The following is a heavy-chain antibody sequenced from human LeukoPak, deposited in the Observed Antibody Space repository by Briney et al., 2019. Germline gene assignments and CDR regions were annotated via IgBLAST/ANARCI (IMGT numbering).Heavy chain of an antibody. J-gene: IGHJ6*02. Sequence: ASVKVSCKASGGTFSSYAISWVRQAPGQGLEWMGWISAYNGNTNYAQKLQGRVTMTTDTSTSTAYMELRSLRSDDTAVYYCARTNYYYYGMDVWGQGTTVTVSS. CDR2: ISAYNGNT. V-gene: IGHV1-18*01. CDR3: ARTNYYYYGMDV. CDR1: GGTFSSYA.